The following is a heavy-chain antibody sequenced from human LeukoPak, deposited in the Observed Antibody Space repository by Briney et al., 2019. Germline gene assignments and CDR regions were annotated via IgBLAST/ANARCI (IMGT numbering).Heavy chain of an antibody. V-gene: IGHV4-34*01. J-gene: IGHJ4*02. CDR1: GGSFSGYY. CDR2: INHRRST. Sequence: SETLSLTCAVYGGSFSGYYWTWIRQPPGKGLEWIGEINHRRSTKYSPSLKSRVTISVDTSKNQFSLRLSSVTAADTAVYYCASNMVRGVSFDYWGQGTLVTVSS. D-gene: IGHD3-10*01. CDR3: ASNMVRGVSFDY.